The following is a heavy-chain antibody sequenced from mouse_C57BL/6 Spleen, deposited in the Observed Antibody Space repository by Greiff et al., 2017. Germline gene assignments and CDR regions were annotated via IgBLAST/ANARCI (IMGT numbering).Heavy chain of an antibody. CDR1: GYTFTSYW. V-gene: IGHV1-52*01. D-gene: IGHD1-1*01. CDR2: IDPSDSET. J-gene: IGHJ3*01. CDR3: ARHNYGSSPFGY. Sequence: VKLQQPGAELVRPGSSVKLSCKASGYTFTSYWMHWVKQRPIQGLEWIGNIDPSDSETHYNQKFKDKATLTVDKSSSTAYMQLSSLTSEDSAVYYCARHNYGSSPFGYWGTGALVTVSA.